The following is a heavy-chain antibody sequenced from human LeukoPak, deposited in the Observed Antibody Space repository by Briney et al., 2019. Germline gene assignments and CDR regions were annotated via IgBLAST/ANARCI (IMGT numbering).Heavy chain of an antibody. CDR1: GFTFSSYA. Sequence: GGSLRLSCAASGFTFSSYAMHWVRQAPGKGLEWVAVISYDGSNKYYADSVKGRFTISRDNSKNTLYLQMNSLRAEDTAVYYCARDPGYSYGYYFDYWGQGTLVTVSS. J-gene: IGHJ4*02. CDR3: ARDPGYSYGYYFDY. D-gene: IGHD5-18*01. CDR2: ISYDGSNK. V-gene: IGHV3-30-3*01.